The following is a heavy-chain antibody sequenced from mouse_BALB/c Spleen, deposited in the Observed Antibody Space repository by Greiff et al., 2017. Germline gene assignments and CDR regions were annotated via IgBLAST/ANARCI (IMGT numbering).Heavy chain of an antibody. D-gene: IGHD1-1*01. J-gene: IGHJ1*01. CDR2: INPSTGPT. CDR3: ARWDPSTTVEDWYMDV. CDR1: GYTFTSYW. Sequence: VQVVESGAELAKPGASVKMSCTASGYTFTSYWMHWVQQRPGQGLEWIGYINPSTGPTEYNQKFKDKATLTADKSYSTAYLQLSSLTSEDSAVDYCARWDPSTTVEDWYMDVWGEGTTVTVSS. V-gene: IGHV1-7*01.